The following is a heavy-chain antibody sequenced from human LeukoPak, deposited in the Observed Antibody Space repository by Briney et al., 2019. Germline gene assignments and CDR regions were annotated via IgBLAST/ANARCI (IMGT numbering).Heavy chain of an antibody. J-gene: IGHJ6*03. CDR3: ARGGIAARPYYYYYMDV. V-gene: IGHV4-34*01. D-gene: IGHD6-6*01. Sequence: SETLSLTCAVYGGSFSGYYWSWVRQPPGKGMEWLGEINHSGSTNYNTSLKSRVTISVDTSKNQFSLKLSSVTAADTAVYYCARGGIAARPYYYYYMDVWGKGTTVTVSS. CDR2: INHSGST. CDR1: GGSFSGYY.